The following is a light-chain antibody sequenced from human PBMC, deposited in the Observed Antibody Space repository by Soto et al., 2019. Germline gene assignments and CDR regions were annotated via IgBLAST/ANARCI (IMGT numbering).Light chain of an antibody. J-gene: IGKJ1*01. Sequence: IVLTQSPGILSLSPGERATLSCRASQSIDSTYSTWYQQKPGQAPRLLIYGTSNRATGIPDRFKGSGSGTDFTLTITRLEPEDFALYYCQQFEYSVPQWTFGQGTKVDIK. V-gene: IGKV3-20*01. CDR1: QSIDSTY. CDR2: GTS. CDR3: QQFEYSVPQWT.